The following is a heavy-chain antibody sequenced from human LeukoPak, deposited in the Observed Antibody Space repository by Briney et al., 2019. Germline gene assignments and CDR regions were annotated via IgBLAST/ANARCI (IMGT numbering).Heavy chain of an antibody. J-gene: IGHJ6*02. V-gene: IGHV3-30*04. CDR2: ISYDGSNK. Sequence: GGSLRLSCAASGFTFRSYAMHWVRQAPGKGLEWVAVISYDGSNKYYADSVKGRFTISRDNSKNTLYLQMNSLRAEDTAVYYCAREVGQQQLDWVGMDVWGQGTTVTVSS. D-gene: IGHD6-13*01. CDR1: GFTFRSYA. CDR3: AREVGQQQLDWVGMDV.